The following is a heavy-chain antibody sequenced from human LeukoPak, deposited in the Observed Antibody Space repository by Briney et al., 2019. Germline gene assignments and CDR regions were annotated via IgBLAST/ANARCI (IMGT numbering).Heavy chain of an antibody. Sequence: SVKVSCKASGGTFSSYAISWVRQAPGQGLEWMGRIIPIFGTANYAQKFQGRVTITTDESTSTAYMELSSLRSEDTAVYSCARGEGTLPWPHFDYWGQGTLVTVSS. CDR1: GGTFSSYA. CDR3: ARGEGTLPWPHFDY. D-gene: IGHD3-16*01. J-gene: IGHJ4*02. V-gene: IGHV1-69*05. CDR2: IIPIFGTA.